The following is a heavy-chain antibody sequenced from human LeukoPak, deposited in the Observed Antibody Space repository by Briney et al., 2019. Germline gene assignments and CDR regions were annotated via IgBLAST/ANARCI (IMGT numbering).Heavy chain of an antibody. J-gene: IGHJ5*02. D-gene: IGHD3-10*01. CDR1: GYTFTSYD. CDR2: MNPNSGNT. CDR3: ARVGATMVRGVIGNWFDP. Sequence: GASVKVSCKASGYTFTSYDINWVRQAPGQGLEWMGWMNPNSGNTGYAQKFQGRVTMTRNTSISTAYMELSSLRSEDTAVYYCARVGATMVRGVIGNWFDPWGQGTLVTVSS. V-gene: IGHV1-8*01.